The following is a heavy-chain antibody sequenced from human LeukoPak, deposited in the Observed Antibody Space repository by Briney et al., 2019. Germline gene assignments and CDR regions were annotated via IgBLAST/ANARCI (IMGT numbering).Heavy chain of an antibody. CDR3: AKDRSSITSCSNY. Sequence: PGGSLRLSCAASGFTFSNYSISWVRQAPGKGLEWVSAISGSGGSTYYADSVKGRFTISRDNSKSTLYLQMNSLRAEDTALYYCAKDRSSITSCSNYWGQGTLVTVSS. CDR2: ISGSGGST. V-gene: IGHV3-23*01. J-gene: IGHJ4*02. CDR1: GFTFSNYS. D-gene: IGHD2-2*01.